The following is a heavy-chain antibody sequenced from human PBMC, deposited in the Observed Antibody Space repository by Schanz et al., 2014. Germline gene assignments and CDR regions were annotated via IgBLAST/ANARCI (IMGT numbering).Heavy chain of an antibody. V-gene: IGHV3-11*01. CDR3: ARDGDRFYHNYYMDV. CDR2: LSGSGGST. J-gene: IGHJ6*03. CDR1: GFTVSSNH. D-gene: IGHD4-17*01. Sequence: QVQLVESGGGVVQPGRSLRLSCAASGFTVSSNHMSWVRQAPGKGLEWVSALSGSGGSTYYADSVKGRFTISRDNAKNSLYLQMNSLRAEDTAVFYCARDGDRFYHNYYMDVWGKGTTVTVSS.